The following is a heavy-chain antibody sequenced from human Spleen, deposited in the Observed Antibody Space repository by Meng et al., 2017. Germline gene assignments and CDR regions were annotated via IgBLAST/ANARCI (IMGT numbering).Heavy chain of an antibody. J-gene: IGHJ4*02. D-gene: IGHD3-9*01. CDR2: ISYHGSDK. V-gene: IGHV3-30*01. CDR3: ARDADWVIFDH. CDR1: ELTSSSCG. Sequence: GGSLRLSCVASELTSSSCGMHWVRQAPGKGLEWVTFISYHGSDKNYADSVKGRFTISRDNSKNTLFLQMNSLRGEDTAIYYCARDADWVIFDHWGQGALVTVSS.